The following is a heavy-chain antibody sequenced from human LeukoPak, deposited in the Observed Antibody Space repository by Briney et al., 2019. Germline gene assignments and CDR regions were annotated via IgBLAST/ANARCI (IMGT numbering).Heavy chain of an antibody. V-gene: IGHV4-34*01. CDR1: GGSFSGYY. D-gene: IGHD3-10*01. J-gene: IGHJ4*02. CDR2: INHSGST. CDR3: ARPYGSGSYYRVEH. Sequence: SETLSLTCAVYGGSFSGYYWSWIRQPPGKGLEWIGEINHSGSTNYNPYLKSRVTISVDTSKNQFSLKLSSVTAADTAVYYCARPYGSGSYYRVEHWGQGTLVTVSS.